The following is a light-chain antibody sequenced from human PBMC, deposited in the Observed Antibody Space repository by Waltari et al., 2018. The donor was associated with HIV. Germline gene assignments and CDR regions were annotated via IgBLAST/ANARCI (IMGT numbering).Light chain of an antibody. CDR2: EVT. V-gene: IGLV2-8*01. Sequence: QSALTQSPSASGSPRQSVNISCTGANGDISDYNYVSWYQQHSDRPPKLIIFEVTKRPSGVPDRFSGSKSGNTASLFVSGLQPEDEATYFCSSFAGTHKLFGGGTKLTVL. J-gene: IGLJ2*01. CDR1: NGDISDYNY. CDR3: SSFAGTHKL.